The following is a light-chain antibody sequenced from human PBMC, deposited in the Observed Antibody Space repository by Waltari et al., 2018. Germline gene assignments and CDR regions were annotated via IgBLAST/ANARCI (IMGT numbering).Light chain of an antibody. CDR2: SNK. V-gene: IGLV1-44*01. CDR3: GTWDDSLNGPL. Sequence: QSLLTQAPSASGTPGQTVTISCSGSSSNIGSNTVNWYQQLPGTAPKLLIYSNKQRPSGVPARFSGSKSGTSASLASSGLQSEDEADYYCGTWDDSLNGPLFGGGTKVTVL. J-gene: IGLJ2*01. CDR1: SSNIGSNT.